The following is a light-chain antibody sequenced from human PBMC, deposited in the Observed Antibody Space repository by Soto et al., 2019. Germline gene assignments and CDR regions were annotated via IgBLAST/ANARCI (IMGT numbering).Light chain of an antibody. Sequence: IVMTQSPATLSVSPGERATFSCRSSQNIYSNIAWYQQRPGQAPRLLIYSASTRATGVPARFSGSGSGTEFTLTISSLQSEDSAVYSCLKYHNLWAFGQGTKVDIK. V-gene: IGKV3-15*01. CDR3: LKYHNLWA. CDR2: SAS. J-gene: IGKJ1*01. CDR1: QNIYSN.